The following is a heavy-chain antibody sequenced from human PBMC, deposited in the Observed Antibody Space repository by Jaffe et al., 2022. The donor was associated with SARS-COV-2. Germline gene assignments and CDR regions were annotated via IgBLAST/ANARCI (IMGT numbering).Heavy chain of an antibody. CDR1: GYTFTGYY. Sequence: QVQLVQSGAEVKKPGASVKVSCKASGYTFTGYYMHWVRQAPGQGLEWMGWINPNSGGTNYAQKFQGRVTMTRDTSISTAYMELSRLRSDDTAVYYCARQLYYYDSSGYDAFDIWGQGTMVTVSS. J-gene: IGHJ3*02. CDR3: ARQLYYYDSSGYDAFDI. V-gene: IGHV1-2*02. CDR2: INPNSGGT. D-gene: IGHD3-22*01.